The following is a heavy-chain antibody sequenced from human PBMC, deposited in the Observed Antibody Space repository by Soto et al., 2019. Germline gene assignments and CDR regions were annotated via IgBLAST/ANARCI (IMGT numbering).Heavy chain of an antibody. CDR1: GFSFTSSW. CDR3: ARSHGMDV. J-gene: IGHJ6*02. V-gene: IGHV5-51*01. Sequence: GESLKISCQGSGFSFTSSWIGWVRQMPGKGLEWMGLISPGDSDTRYSPSFQGQVTISADKSISTAYLQWSSLKASDTAIYYCARSHGMDVWGQGTTVTVSS. CDR2: ISPGDSDT.